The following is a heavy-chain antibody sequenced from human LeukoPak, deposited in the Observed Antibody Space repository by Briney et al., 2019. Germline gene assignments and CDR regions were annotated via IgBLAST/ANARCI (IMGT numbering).Heavy chain of an antibody. V-gene: IGHV3-23*01. Sequence: GGSLRLSCAASGITFSSYAMSWVRQAPGKGLEWVSAISGSGGSTYYADSVKGRFTISRDNSKNTLYLQMNSLRAEDTAVYYCASLTGYYTFDYWGQGTLVTVSS. J-gene: IGHJ4*02. CDR3: ASLTGYYTFDY. CDR2: ISGSGGST. CDR1: GITFSSYA. D-gene: IGHD3-9*01.